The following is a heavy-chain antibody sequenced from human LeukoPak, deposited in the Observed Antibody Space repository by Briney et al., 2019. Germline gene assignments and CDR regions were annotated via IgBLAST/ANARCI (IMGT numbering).Heavy chain of an antibody. CDR1: GFTINNYW. Sequence: GGSLRLSCAASGFTINNYWMHWVRQVPGKGLVWVSHINGDGRITTYADSVKGRFTISRDSAKNTLYLQMSSLRAEDTAVYYCARDRAYSKDYWGQGTLVTVSS. V-gene: IGHV3-74*01. CDR2: INGDGRIT. J-gene: IGHJ4*02. D-gene: IGHD2-15*01. CDR3: ARDRAYSKDY.